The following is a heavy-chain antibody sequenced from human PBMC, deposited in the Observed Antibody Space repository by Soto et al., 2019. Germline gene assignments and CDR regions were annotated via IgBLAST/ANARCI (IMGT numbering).Heavy chain of an antibody. J-gene: IGHJ5*02. D-gene: IGHD3-22*01. Sequence: SETLSLTCTVSGGSISSYYWSWMRQPPGKGLEWIGYIYYSGSTNYNPSLKSRVTISVDTSKNQFSLKLSSVTAADTAVYYCARYWRAYDSSGYSYNWFDPWGQGTLVTVSS. CDR3: ARYWRAYDSSGYSYNWFDP. V-gene: IGHV4-59*01. CDR1: GGSISSYY. CDR2: IYYSGST.